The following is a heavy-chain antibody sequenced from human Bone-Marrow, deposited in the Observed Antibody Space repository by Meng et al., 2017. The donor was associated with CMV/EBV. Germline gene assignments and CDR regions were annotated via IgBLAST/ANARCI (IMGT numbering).Heavy chain of an antibody. D-gene: IGHD3-3*01. V-gene: IGHV1-2*02. CDR3: ARAYDFWSGYYTYYFDY. CDR2: INPNTGGT. Sequence: ASVKVSCKTSGYTLTAYYMHWVRQAPGEGLEWMGWINPNTGGTNYAQKFQGRITMTRDTSIRTAYMELSSLRSDDTAVYYCARAYDFWSGYYTYYFDYWGQGTRVTFSS. CDR1: GYTLTAYY. J-gene: IGHJ4*02.